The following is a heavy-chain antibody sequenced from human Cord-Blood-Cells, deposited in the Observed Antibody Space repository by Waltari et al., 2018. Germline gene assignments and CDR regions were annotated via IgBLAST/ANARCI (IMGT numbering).Heavy chain of an antibody. D-gene: IGHD5-12*01. CDR2: INHSGST. CDR3: ARHLSMVATDY. CDR1: GGSFSGYY. V-gene: IGHV4-34*01. Sequence: QVQLQQWGAGLLKPSETLSLTCAVYGGSFSGYYWSWIRQPPGKGLEWIGEINHSGSTNYNPSLKSRVTISVDTAKNQFSLKLSSVTAADTAVYYCARHLSMVATDYWGQGTLVTVSS. J-gene: IGHJ4*02.